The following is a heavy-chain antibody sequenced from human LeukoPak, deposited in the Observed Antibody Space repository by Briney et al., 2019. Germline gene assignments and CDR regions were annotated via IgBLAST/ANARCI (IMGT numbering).Heavy chain of an antibody. V-gene: IGHV5-51*01. J-gene: IGHJ4*02. CDR2: IYPGDSDT. Sequence: GESLKISFKGSGXSFTSYCIGWVRQMPGKGLEWMGIIYPGDSDTRYSPSFQGQVTISADKSISTAYLQWSSLKASDTAMYYCARSSGIAVAGNYFDYWGQGTLVTVSS. CDR3: ARSSGIAVAGNYFDY. D-gene: IGHD6-19*01. CDR1: GXSFTSYC.